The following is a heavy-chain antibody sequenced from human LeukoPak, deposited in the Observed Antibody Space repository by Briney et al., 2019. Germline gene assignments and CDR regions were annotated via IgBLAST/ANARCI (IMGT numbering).Heavy chain of an antibody. D-gene: IGHD1-1*01. CDR2: IWYDGSNE. Sequence: KPGGSLRLSCAASGFTFNSHTMNWVRQAPGKGLEWVAVIWYDGSNEYYGDSVKGRFTISRDNSKNTLSLQLTSLRAEDTAVYYCAREDLERAAPFDYWGQGTLVTVSS. J-gene: IGHJ4*02. V-gene: IGHV3-33*08. CDR3: AREDLERAAPFDY. CDR1: GFTFNSHT.